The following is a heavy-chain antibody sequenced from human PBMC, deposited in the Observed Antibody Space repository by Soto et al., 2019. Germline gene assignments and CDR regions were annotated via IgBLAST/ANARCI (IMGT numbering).Heavy chain of an antibody. D-gene: IGHD1-26*01. V-gene: IGHV3-43*01. CDR2: ISWDGGST. CDR1: GFTFDDYT. J-gene: IGHJ4*02. CDR3: AKDPLPSWSYPDY. Sequence: LSCAASGFTFDDYTMHWVRQAPGKGLEWVSLISWDGGSTYYADSVKGRFTISRDNSKNSLYLQMNSLRTEDTALYYCAKDPLPSWSYPDYWGQGTLVTVSS.